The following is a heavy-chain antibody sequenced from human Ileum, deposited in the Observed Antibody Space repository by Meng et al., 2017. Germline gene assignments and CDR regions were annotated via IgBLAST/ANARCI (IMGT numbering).Heavy chain of an antibody. CDR2: IWYDGSQQ. CDR1: GFAFRSYG. J-gene: IGHJ4*02. Sequence: GESLKISCAASGFAFRSYGMHWVRQAPGKGLEWVAVIWYDGSQQYYADSVKGRFTISRDNSKNTLSLQMNSLRAEDTAVYFCARDSSLGDEHCTGGSCYSLGRWGQGTLVTVSS. D-gene: IGHD2-15*01. CDR3: ARDSSLGDEHCTGGSCYSLGR. V-gene: IGHV3-33*01.